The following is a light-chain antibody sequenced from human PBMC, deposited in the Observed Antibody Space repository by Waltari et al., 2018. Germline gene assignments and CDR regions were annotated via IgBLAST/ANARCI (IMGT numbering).Light chain of an antibody. Sequence: QSALTQPASVSGSPGQAITISCTGTSTNVGGYNLVPWYRQYPGKAPELMIFGVSARPSGISNRLSGSKSGNTATLTISGLQAEDEADYYCLSYSGRSDYVFGTGTRV. J-gene: IGLJ1*01. CDR2: GVS. CDR3: LSYSGRSDYV. V-gene: IGLV2-23*02. CDR1: STNVGGYNL.